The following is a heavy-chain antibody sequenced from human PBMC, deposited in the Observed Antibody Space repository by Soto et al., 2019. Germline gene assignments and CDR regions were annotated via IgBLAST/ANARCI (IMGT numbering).Heavy chain of an antibody. J-gene: IGHJ4*02. CDR1: GGTFSSYA. Sequence: QVQLVQSGAEVKKPGSSVKVSCKASGGTFSSYAISWVRQAPGQGLEWMGGIIPIFGTANYAQKFQGRVTITADESTSTAYMELSSLRSEDTAVYYCSRYPARRLRFLEWFSWGQGTLVTVSS. CDR2: IIPIFGTA. V-gene: IGHV1-69*01. D-gene: IGHD3-3*01. CDR3: SRYPARRLRFLEWFS.